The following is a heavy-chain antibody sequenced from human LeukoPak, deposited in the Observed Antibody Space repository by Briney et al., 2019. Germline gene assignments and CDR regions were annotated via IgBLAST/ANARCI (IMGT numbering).Heavy chain of an antibody. CDR3: ARIQTTVTNLYYYYYGIDV. D-gene: IGHD4-17*01. CDR1: GGSFSGYY. Sequence: SETLSHTCAVYGGSFSGYYWSWIRQPPGKGLEWIGEINHSGSTNYNPSLKSRVTISVDTSKNQFSLKLSSVTAADTSVYYCARIQTTVTNLYYYYYGIDVWGKGTTVTVSS. CDR2: INHSGST. J-gene: IGHJ6*04. V-gene: IGHV4-34*01.